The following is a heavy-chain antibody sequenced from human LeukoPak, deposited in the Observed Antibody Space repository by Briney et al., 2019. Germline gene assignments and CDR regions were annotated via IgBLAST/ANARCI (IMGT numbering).Heavy chain of an antibody. Sequence: ASVKVSCKASGYTFTGYYMHWVRQAPGKGLEWMGGFDPEDGETIYAQKFQGRVTMTEDTSTDTAYMELSSLRSEDTAVYYCATLNSGSYYGGFDYWGQGTLVTVSS. CDR2: FDPEDGET. D-gene: IGHD1-26*01. J-gene: IGHJ4*02. CDR3: ATLNSGSYYGGFDY. V-gene: IGHV1-24*01. CDR1: GYTFTGYY.